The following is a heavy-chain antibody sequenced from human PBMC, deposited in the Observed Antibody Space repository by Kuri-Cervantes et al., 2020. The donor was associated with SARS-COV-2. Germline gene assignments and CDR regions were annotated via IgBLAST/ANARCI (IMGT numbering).Heavy chain of an antibody. Sequence: ASVKVSCKASGYTFTSYDINWVRQATGQGLEWMGWMNPNSGNTGYAQKFQGRVTITRNTSISTAYMELNSLRAEDTAVYYCAKDHSNWNSYYFDYWGQGTLVTVSS. V-gene: IGHV1-8*03. CDR2: MNPNSGNT. D-gene: IGHD1-1*01. J-gene: IGHJ4*02. CDR3: AKDHSNWNSYYFDY. CDR1: GYTFTSYD.